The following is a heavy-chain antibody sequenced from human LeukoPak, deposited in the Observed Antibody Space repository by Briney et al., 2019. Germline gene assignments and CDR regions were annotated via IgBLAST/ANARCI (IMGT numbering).Heavy chain of an antibody. Sequence: AAVKVPHMPSGYTFPGYYMQGVRQPPGQGLEWMGWINPNSGGTNYTQKFQAKVTMTRDTSMSPAYMELSRLRSDDTAVYYCARDLDLDLLFDYWGNRVLVTVSS. D-gene: IGHD3/OR15-3a*01. V-gene: IGHV1-2*02. CDR3: ARDLDLDLLFDY. CDR1: GYTFPGYY. CDR2: INPNSGGT. J-gene: IGHJ4*01.